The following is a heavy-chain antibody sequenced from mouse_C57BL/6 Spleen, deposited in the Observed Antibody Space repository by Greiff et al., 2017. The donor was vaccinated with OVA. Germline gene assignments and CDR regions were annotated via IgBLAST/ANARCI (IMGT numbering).Heavy chain of an antibody. Sequence: VQLQQPGAELVKPGASVKLSCKASGYTFTSYWMHWVKQRPGRGLEWIGRIDPNSGGTKYNEKFKSKATLTVDKPSSTAYMQLSSLTSEDSAVYYCARPLYYDYGDYAMDYWGQGTSVTVSS. CDR2: IDPNSGGT. CDR3: ARPLYYDYGDYAMDY. CDR1: GYTFTSYW. D-gene: IGHD2-4*01. V-gene: IGHV1-72*01. J-gene: IGHJ4*01.